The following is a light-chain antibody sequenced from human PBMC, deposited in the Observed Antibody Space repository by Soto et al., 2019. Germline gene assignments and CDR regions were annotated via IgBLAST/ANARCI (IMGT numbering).Light chain of an antibody. CDR2: SNN. CDR3: AAWDDSLNGQV. J-gene: IGLJ1*01. CDR1: ISNIGSNT. V-gene: IGLV1-44*01. Sequence: QSALTQPPSASGTPGQRVTISCSGSISNIGSNTVNWYQQLPGTAPKLLIYSNNQRPSGVPDRFSGSKSGTSASLAISGLQSEDEADYYCAAWDDSLNGQVFGTGTKLTVL.